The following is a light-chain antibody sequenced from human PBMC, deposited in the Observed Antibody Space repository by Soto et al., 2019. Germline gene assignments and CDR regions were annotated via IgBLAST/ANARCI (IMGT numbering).Light chain of an antibody. CDR2: ASN. V-gene: IGKV1-39*01. J-gene: IGKJ5*01. CDR1: QTITGS. CDR3: QQTYSIPIT. Sequence: DIQMTQSPSSLSASVRDRVTITCRASQTITGSLNWYQQRPGKAPNLLIYASNSLQSGVPPRFSGSGSGTDFTLTISSLQPEDFATYYCQQTYSIPITFGQGTRLDIK.